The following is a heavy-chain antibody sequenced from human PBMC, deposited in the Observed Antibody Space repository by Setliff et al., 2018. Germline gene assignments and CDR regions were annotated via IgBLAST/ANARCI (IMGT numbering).Heavy chain of an antibody. CDR1: GYTFTNYG. V-gene: IGHV1-18*01. CDR2: ISPYSGNT. Sequence: ASAKVSCKASGYTFTNYGVTWVRQAPGQGLEWMGWISPYSGNTYYAPELQGRVTLTTDTSTTTAYLELRSLTSDDTAVYYCSRLVRYCTTTTCQRASGDDYWGQGTLVTVSS. J-gene: IGHJ4*02. CDR3: SRLVRYCTTTTCQRASGDDY. D-gene: IGHD2-8*01.